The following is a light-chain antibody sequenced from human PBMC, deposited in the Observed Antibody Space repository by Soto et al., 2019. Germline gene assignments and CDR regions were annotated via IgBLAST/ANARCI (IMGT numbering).Light chain of an antibody. Sequence: DIQMTQSPSTLSASVGDRVTITCRASQSISSWLAWYQQKPGKAPNLLIHKASSLQSGVPSRFSGSGSGTEFTLTISSLQPDDFATYYCQQYNSYSGFTFGQGTKLEIK. CDR3: QQYNSYSGFT. V-gene: IGKV1-5*03. CDR2: KAS. CDR1: QSISSW. J-gene: IGKJ2*01.